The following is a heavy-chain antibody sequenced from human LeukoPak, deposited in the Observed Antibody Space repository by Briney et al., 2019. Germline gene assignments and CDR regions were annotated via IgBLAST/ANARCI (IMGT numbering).Heavy chain of an antibody. D-gene: IGHD2-2*01. Sequence: GASVKVSCKASGYTFTGYYMHWVRQAPGQGLEWMGWINPNSGGTNYAQKFQGRVTMTRDTSISTAYMELSRLRSDDTAVYYCARDTTGYQLLYYYYYYMGVWGKGTTVTVSS. CDR1: GYTFTGYY. CDR3: ARDTTGYQLLYYYYYYMGV. CDR2: INPNSGGT. V-gene: IGHV1-2*02. J-gene: IGHJ6*03.